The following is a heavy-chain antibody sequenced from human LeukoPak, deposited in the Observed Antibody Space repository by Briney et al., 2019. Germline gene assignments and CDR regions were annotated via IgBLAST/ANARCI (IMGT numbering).Heavy chain of an antibody. CDR2: IYYSGNT. J-gene: IGHJ3*02. Sequence: SETLSLTCSVSGGSISSSSSYWGWIRQPPGKGLEWIGSIYYSGNTYYKSSLKSRVTIAVDTSKNQFSLKLNSVTAADTAVYYCARESYYDSSGYSHDAFDIWGQGTMVTVSS. V-gene: IGHV4-39*07. CDR1: GGSISSSSSY. D-gene: IGHD3-22*01. CDR3: ARESYYDSSGYSHDAFDI.